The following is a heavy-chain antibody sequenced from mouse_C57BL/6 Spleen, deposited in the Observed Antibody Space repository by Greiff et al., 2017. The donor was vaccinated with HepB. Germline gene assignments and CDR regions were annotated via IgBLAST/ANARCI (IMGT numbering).Heavy chain of an antibody. D-gene: IGHD1-1*01. CDR1: GFTFSDYG. J-gene: IGHJ4*01. CDR2: ISSGSSTI. Sequence: EVKVVESGGGLVKPGGSLKLSCAASGFTFSDYGMHWVRQAPEKGLEWVAYISSGSSTIYYADTVKGRFTISRDNAKNTLFLQMTSLRSEDTAMYYCARSAIYYYGSSYDYYAMDYWGQGTSVTVSS. CDR3: ARSAIYYYGSSYDYYAMDY. V-gene: IGHV5-17*01.